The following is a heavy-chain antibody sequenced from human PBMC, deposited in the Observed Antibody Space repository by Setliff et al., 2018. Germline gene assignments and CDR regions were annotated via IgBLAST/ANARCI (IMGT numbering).Heavy chain of an antibody. V-gene: IGHV1-2*02. J-gene: IGHJ5*02. Sequence: ASVKVSCKASGYAVTGYHIHWVRQAPGQGPEWMGWINPNTGGTNYAQKFQGRVTMTRDTSITTAYMELSRLRSDDTAVYYCARVAIVGPPSWGQGTHVTVSS. CDR3: ARVAIVGPPS. D-gene: IGHD2-21*01. CDR1: GYAVTGYH. CDR2: INPNTGGT.